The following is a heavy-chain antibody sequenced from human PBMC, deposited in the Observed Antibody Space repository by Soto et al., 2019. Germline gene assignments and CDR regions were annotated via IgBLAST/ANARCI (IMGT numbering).Heavy chain of an antibody. D-gene: IGHD1-26*01. CDR1: GYTFTSYY. CDR3: ARDPGSYGRPYYFDY. V-gene: IGHV1-46*03. Sequence: QVQLVQSGAEVKKPGASVKVSCKASGYTFTSYYMHWVRQAPGQGLEWMGIINPSGGSTSYAQKFQGRVTMTRDTSTSTVYMELSSLRSEDTAVYCCARDPGSYGRPYYFDYWGQGTLVTVSS. CDR2: INPSGGST. J-gene: IGHJ4*02.